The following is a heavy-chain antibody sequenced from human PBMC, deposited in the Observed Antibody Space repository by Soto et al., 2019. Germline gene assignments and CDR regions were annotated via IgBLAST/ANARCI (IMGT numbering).Heavy chain of an antibody. CDR3: AGTTSHQWYYMDV. D-gene: IGHD1-7*01. V-gene: IGHV6-1*01. J-gene: IGHJ6*03. CDR2: TYYRSRWYN. Sequence: QVPLQESGPGLVKPSQTLSLTCAISGDSVSSNSAAWNWIRLSPSRGLEWLARTYYRSRWYNDYAVSARSRITVNPDTSKNQFSLQLTSVPPEDTAVYYCAGTTSHQWYYMDVWGKGTTVNVSS. CDR1: GDSVSSNSAA.